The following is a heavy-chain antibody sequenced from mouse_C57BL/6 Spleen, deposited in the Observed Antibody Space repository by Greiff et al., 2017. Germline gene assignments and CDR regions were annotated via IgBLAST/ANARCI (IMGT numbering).Heavy chain of an antibody. CDR3: ARRSTMVKEVYFDY. V-gene: IGHV5-9*01. Sequence: EVQVVESGGGLVKPGGSLKLSCAASGFTFSSYTMSWVRQTPEKRLEWVATISGGGGNTYYPDSVKGRFTISRDNAKNTLYLQMSSLRSEDTALYYCARRSTMVKEVYFDYWGQGTTLTVSS. CDR1: GFTFSSYT. CDR2: ISGGGGNT. J-gene: IGHJ2*01. D-gene: IGHD2-2*01.